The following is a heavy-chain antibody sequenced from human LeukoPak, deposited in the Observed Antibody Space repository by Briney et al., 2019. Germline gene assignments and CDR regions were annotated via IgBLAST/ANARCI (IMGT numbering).Heavy chain of an antibody. CDR1: GFTFSTYG. V-gene: IGHV3-30*02. CDR2: IRYDGSNE. J-gene: IGHJ5*02. CDR3: AKGALTYYYGSGSQPPLFDP. D-gene: IGHD3-10*01. Sequence: GGSLRLSCAVSGFTFSTYGMHWVRQAPGKGLEWVAFIRYDGSNEYADSVKGRFTISRDNSKNTLYLQMNTLRSEDTAVYYCAKGALTYYYGSGSQPPLFDPWGQGTLVTVSS.